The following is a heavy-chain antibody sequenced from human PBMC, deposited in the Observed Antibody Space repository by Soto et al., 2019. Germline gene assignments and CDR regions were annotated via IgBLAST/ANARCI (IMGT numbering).Heavy chain of an antibody. D-gene: IGHD3-22*01. CDR1: GYTLTELS. Sequence: ASVKVSCKVSGYTLTELSMHWVRQAPGKGLEWMGGFDPEDGETIYAQKFQGRVTMTEDTSTDTAYMELSSLRSEDTAVYYCATSGYYYTGGAFDIWGQGTMVTVSS. CDR2: FDPEDGET. J-gene: IGHJ3*02. CDR3: ATSGYYYTGGAFDI. V-gene: IGHV1-24*01.